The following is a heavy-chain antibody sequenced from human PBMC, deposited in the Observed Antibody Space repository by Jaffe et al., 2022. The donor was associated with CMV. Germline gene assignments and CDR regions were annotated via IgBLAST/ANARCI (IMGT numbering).Heavy chain of an antibody. D-gene: IGHD6-13*01. J-gene: IGHJ6*02. CDR1: GGSISSYY. CDR2: IYYSGST. CDR3: ARAPTTYSSSWYPYFYYGLDV. V-gene: IGHV4-59*01. Sequence: QVQLQESGPGLVKPSETLSLTCTVSGGSISSYYWNWVRQPPGKGLEWIGYIYYSGSTNYNPSLKSRVTISVDTSKNQFSLKLSSVTAADTAVYYCARAPTTYSSSWYPYFYYGLDVWGQGTTVTVSS.